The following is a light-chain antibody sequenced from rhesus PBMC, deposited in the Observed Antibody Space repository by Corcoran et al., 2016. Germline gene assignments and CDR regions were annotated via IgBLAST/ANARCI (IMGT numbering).Light chain of an antibody. CDR1: QSLNNY. V-gene: IGKV1S9*01. Sequence: DIQMTQSPSSLSASVGDRVTITCQASQSLNNYLNWYQQKPGKIPKLLIYRTSSLQSGIPSRFSGSGFGTDFTLTISSLQPEDFATYYCQQGYSYPPTFGQGTKVEIK. J-gene: IGKJ1*01. CDR3: QQGYSYPPT. CDR2: RTS.